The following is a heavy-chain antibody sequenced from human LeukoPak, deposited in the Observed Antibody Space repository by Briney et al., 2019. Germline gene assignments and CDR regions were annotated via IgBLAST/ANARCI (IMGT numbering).Heavy chain of an antibody. CDR3: ARERGGQAVSYFRS. V-gene: IGHV1-8*01. D-gene: IGHD1-26*01. Sequence: GASVKLPCKTSGYTFINYDISWVRQASGQGLEWMGWMRPNSGKTGYAQNFQGRGTMTRNIPISTAYMELSSLTFEDTAVYYCARERGGQAVSYFRSWGQDPLHTVSS. CDR2: MRPNSGKT. CDR1: GYTFINYD. J-gene: IGHJ1*01.